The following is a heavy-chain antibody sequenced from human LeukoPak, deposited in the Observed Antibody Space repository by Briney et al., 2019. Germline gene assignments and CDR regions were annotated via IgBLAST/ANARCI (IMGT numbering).Heavy chain of an antibody. J-gene: IGHJ4*02. CDR2: IYHSGST. CDR3: ARVGMVRGVITIDY. CDR1: GGSISSGDYY. Sequence: PSETLSLTCTVSGGSISSGDYYWSWVRQPPGKGLEWIGEIYHSGSTNYNPSLKSRVTISVDKSKNQFSLKLSSVTAADTAVYYCARVGMVRGVITIDYWGQGTLVTVSS. V-gene: IGHV4-4*02. D-gene: IGHD3-10*01.